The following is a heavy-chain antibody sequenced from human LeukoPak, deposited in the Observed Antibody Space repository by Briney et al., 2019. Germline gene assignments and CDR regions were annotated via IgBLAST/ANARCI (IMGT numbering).Heavy chain of an antibody. D-gene: IGHD3-3*01. CDR3: ARAWNYNFWSGLPYYFDY. J-gene: IGHJ4*02. CDR2: IFPDDSDT. Sequence: LGESLKISCKGSGYSFTSYRIGWVRQMPGEGLEFMGIIFPDDSDTRYSPSFQGQVTISADKPINTAYLQWSSLKASDTAMYYCARAWNYNFWSGLPYYFDYWGQGSLVTVSS. CDR1: GYSFTSYR. V-gene: IGHV5-51*01.